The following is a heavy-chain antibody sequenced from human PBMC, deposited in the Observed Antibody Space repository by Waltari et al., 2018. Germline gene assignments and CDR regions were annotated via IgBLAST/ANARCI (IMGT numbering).Heavy chain of an antibody. CDR3: ARDKYSSGPPFDY. D-gene: IGHD2-15*01. CDR1: GFTFSSYS. Sequence: EVQLVESGGGLVQPGGSLRLSCAASGFTFSSYSMTWVRQAPGKGLEWVSYISSSSSTIYYADSVKGRFTISRDNAKNSLYLQMNSLRAEDTAVYYCARDKYSSGPPFDYWGQGTLVTVSS. CDR2: ISSSSSTI. J-gene: IGHJ4*02. V-gene: IGHV3-48*04.